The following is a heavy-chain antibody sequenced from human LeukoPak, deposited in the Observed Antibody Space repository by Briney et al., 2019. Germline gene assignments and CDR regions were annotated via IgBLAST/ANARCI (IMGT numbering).Heavy chain of an antibody. J-gene: IGHJ5*02. Sequence: SETLSLTCTVSGGSISSYYWSWIRQPPGKGLEWIGYIYYSGSTNYNPSLKSRVTISVDTSKNQFSLKLSFVTAADTAVYYCARRVPMNNWFDPWGQGTLVTVSS. CDR1: GGSISSYY. D-gene: IGHD2-2*01. CDR3: ARRVPMNNWFDP. CDR2: IYYSGST. V-gene: IGHV4-59*01.